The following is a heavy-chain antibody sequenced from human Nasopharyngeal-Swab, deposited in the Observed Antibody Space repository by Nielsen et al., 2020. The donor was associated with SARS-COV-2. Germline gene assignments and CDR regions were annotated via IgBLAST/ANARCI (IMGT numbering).Heavy chain of an antibody. Sequence: SETLSLTCAVSGGFISSSNWWSWVRQPPGKGLEWSGEIYHSGSTNYNPSLKSRVTISVDESKNQFSLKLSSVTAADTAVYFCARDVVGATTTDAFDIWGQGTMVTVSS. CDR2: IYHSGST. V-gene: IGHV4-4*02. CDR3: ARDVVGATTTDAFDI. CDR1: GGFISSSNW. D-gene: IGHD1-26*01. J-gene: IGHJ3*02.